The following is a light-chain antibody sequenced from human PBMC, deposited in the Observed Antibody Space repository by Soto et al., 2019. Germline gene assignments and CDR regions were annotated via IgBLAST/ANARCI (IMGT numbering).Light chain of an antibody. Sequence: GVTQSPGAISLSPGERATLSCRASQSVSSSYLAWYQQKPGQAPRLLIYGASNRATGIPARFSGSGSGTDFTLTISSLEPEDFAVYYCQQRSNWPPVFGGGTKPDIK. V-gene: IGKV3D-20*02. CDR3: QQRSNWPPV. CDR2: GAS. J-gene: IGKJ4*01. CDR1: QSVSSSY.